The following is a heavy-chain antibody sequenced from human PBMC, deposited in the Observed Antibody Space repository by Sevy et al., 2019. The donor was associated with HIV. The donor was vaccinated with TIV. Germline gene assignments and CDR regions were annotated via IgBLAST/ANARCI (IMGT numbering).Heavy chain of an antibody. CDR1: GFIFSSYG. V-gene: IGHV3-30*18. D-gene: IGHD1-26*01. CDR2: ISYDGFSK. Sequence: GGSLRLSCAASGFIFSSYGMHWVRQAPGKGLEWVTIISYDGFSKYYADSVMGRFTISRDNSENILYLQMNSLRTDDTAVYYCVKGGVTWELLDYWGQGTLVTVSS. CDR3: VKGGVTWELLDY. J-gene: IGHJ4*02.